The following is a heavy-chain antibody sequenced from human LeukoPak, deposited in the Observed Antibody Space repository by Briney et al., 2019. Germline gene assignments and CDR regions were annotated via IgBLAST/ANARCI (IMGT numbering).Heavy chain of an antibody. J-gene: IGHJ4*02. CDR1: GFTVSSNY. V-gene: IGHV3-53*01. Sequence: PGGSLRLSCAASGFTVSSNYMSWVRQAPGKGLEWVSVIYSGGSTYYADSVKGRFTISRDNSKNTLYLQMNSLKTEDTAVYYCTTVGDPIWFGELVTAAYWGQGTLVTVSS. CDR3: TTVGDPIWFGELVTAAY. D-gene: IGHD3-10*01. CDR2: IYSGGST.